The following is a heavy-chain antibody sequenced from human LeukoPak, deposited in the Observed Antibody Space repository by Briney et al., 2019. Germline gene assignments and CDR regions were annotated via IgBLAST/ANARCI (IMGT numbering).Heavy chain of an antibody. V-gene: IGHV1-69*04. Sequence: GGSLRLSCAASGFTFSSYAISWVRQAPGQGLEWMGRIIPILGIANYAQKFQGRVTITADKSTSTAYMELSSLRSEDTAVYYCAGELLTYYFDYWGQGTLVTVSS. CDR1: GFTFSSYA. CDR2: IIPILGIA. J-gene: IGHJ4*02. D-gene: IGHD3-10*01. CDR3: AGELLTYYFDY.